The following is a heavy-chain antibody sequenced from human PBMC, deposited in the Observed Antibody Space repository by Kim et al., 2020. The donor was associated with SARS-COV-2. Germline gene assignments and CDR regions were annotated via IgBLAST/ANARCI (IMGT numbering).Heavy chain of an antibody. Sequence: ASVKVSCKASGYTFTGYYMHWVRQAPGQGLEWMGRINPNSGGTNYAQKFQGRVTMTRDTSISTAYMELSRLRSDDTVVYYCARERYGITMVRGVPLYYYYGMDVWGQGTTVTVSS. CDR2: INPNSGGT. CDR1: GYTFTGYY. D-gene: IGHD3-10*01. V-gene: IGHV1-2*05. J-gene: IGHJ6*02. CDR3: ARERYGITMVRGVPLYYYYGMDV.